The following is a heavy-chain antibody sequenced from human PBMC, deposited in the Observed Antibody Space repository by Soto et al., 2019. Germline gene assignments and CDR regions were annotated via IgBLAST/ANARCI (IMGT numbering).Heavy chain of an antibody. CDR2: LRGSGGTT. CDR1: GVTFSNYA. V-gene: IGHV3-23*01. J-gene: IGHJ4*02. Sequence: EVQLLESGGGLVQPGGSLRLSCTVSGVTFSNYAMNWVRQAPGKGLEWVSSLRGSGGTTYYADSVNGRFIISRDNAKNTLYLLMNSLRAEDTALYYCAKQRADYGSGADTFYFDSWGQGALVTVSS. D-gene: IGHD3-10*01. CDR3: AKQRADYGSGADTFYFDS.